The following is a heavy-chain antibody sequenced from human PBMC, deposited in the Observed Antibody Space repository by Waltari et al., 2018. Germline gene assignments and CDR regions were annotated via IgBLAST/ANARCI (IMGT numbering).Heavy chain of an antibody. CDR2: ISASGRTT. CDR1: GLTFGSCE. Sequence: EVQLVESGGGLVQPGGSLRRYCAASGLTFGSCEMNWVRQAPGKGLEWISYISASGRTTYYAQSVKGRFTVSRDNAKNSLYLQMNSLRAEDTAIYYCASKRPWNAIDYWGQGTLVAVSS. CDR3: ASKRPWNAIDY. J-gene: IGHJ4*02. V-gene: IGHV3-48*03. D-gene: IGHD1-1*01.